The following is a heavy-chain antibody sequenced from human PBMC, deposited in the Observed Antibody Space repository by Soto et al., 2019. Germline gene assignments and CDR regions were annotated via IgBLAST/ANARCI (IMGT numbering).Heavy chain of an antibody. CDR2: ISGSGGST. Sequence: HPGGSLRLSCAASGFTFSSYAMSWVRQAPGKGLEWVSAISGSGGSTYYADSVKGRFTISRDNSKNTLYLQMNSLRAEDTAVYYCAKVSSSSGYYFDSWGQGTLVTVSS. J-gene: IGHJ4*02. V-gene: IGHV3-23*01. D-gene: IGHD6-6*01. CDR3: AKVSSSSGYYFDS. CDR1: GFTFSSYA.